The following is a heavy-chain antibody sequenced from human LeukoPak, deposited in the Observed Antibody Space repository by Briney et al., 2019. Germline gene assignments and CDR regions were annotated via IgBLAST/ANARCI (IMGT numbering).Heavy chain of an antibody. CDR2: ITNSGRST. J-gene: IGHJ4*02. Sequence: GGSLRLSCEASGFSFSNYFMSWIRQAPGKGLEWVSYITNSGRSTNYADAVKGRFTISRDNAKKSVYLEMTGLRPEDTAVYYCAREASGNYYVFDSWGQGTLVTVSS. V-gene: IGHV3-11*04. CDR1: GFSFSNYF. CDR3: AREASGNYYVFDS. D-gene: IGHD1-26*01.